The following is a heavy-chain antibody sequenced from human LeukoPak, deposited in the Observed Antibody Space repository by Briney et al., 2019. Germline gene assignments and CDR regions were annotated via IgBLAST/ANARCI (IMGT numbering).Heavy chain of an antibody. J-gene: IGHJ3*02. D-gene: IGHD6-19*01. CDR1: GFTFSSYG. Sequence: GGSLRLSCAASGFTFSSYGMHWVRQAPGKGLEWVAFIRYDGSHKYYADSVKGRFTISRDISKNTLYLQMNSLRAEDTAVYYCAKYKLVSGWYGDAFDIWVQGTMVTVSS. V-gene: IGHV3-30*02. CDR2: IRYDGSHK. CDR3: AKYKLVSGWYGDAFDI.